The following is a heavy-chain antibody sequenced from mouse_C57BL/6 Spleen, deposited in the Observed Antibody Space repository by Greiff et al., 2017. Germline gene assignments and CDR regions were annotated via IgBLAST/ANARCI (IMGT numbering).Heavy chain of an antibody. CDR3: ARGGYDGSSGYAMDY. CDR1: GYTFTSYD. J-gene: IGHJ4*01. Sequence: QVQLKQSGPELVKPGASVKLSCKASGYTFTSYDINWVQQRPGQGLEWIGWIYPRDGSTKYTEKFKGKVTLTVDTSSSTAYMELHSLTSEDSAVYFCARGGYDGSSGYAMDYWGQGTSVTVSS. CDR2: IYPRDGST. D-gene: IGHD1-1*01. V-gene: IGHV1-85*01.